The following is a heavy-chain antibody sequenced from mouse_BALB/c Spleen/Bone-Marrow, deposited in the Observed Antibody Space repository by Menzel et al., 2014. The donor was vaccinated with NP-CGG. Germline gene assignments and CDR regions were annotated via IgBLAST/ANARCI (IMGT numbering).Heavy chain of an antibody. V-gene: IGHV14-3*02. J-gene: IGHJ1*01. D-gene: IGHD1-2*01. CDR2: IDPANGNT. CDR1: GFNIKDTY. Sequence: VQLQQSGAVLVKPGASVKLSCTASGFNIKDTYMHWVKQRPEQGLEWIGRIDPANGNTKYDPKFQGKATITADTSSNTAYLQLSSLTSEDTAVYYCARGGTTATWYFDVWGAGTTVTVSS. CDR3: ARGGTTATWYFDV.